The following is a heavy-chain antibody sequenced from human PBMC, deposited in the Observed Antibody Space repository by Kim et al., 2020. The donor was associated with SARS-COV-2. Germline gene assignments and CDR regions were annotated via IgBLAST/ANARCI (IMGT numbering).Heavy chain of an antibody. Sequence: YNPSLKSRVTMSVDTSKNQFSLKLSSVTAADTAVYYCARDITGTTHAFDIWGQGTMVTVSS. CDR3: ARDITGTTHAFDI. V-gene: IGHV4-4*07. D-gene: IGHD1-7*01. J-gene: IGHJ3*02.